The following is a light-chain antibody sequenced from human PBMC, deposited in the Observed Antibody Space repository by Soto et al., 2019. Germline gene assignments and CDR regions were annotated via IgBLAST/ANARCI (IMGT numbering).Light chain of an antibody. J-gene: IGKJ1*01. CDR1: QSVGSTY. CDR2: DAS. CDR3: QQYGSSWT. Sequence: EIVLTQSPGTLSLSPGERATLSCRASQSVGSTYLAWYQQKPGQAPRLLIYDASSRATGIPDRFSGSGSGTDFTLTIRRLEPEDFAVYYCQQYGSSWTFGQGTKVDIK. V-gene: IGKV3-20*01.